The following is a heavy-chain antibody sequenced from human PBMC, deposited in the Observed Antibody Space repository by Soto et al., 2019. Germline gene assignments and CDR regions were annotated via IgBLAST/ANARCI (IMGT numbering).Heavy chain of an antibody. CDR3: ARAYYYDSSGSKIPLDYYYYGMDV. D-gene: IGHD3-22*01. CDR2: IIPIFGTA. CDR1: GGTFSSYA. Sequence: SVKVSCKASGGTFSSYAISWVRQAPGQGLEWMGGIIPIFGTANYAQKFQGRVTITADESTSTAYMELSSLRSEDTAVYYCARAYYYDSSGSKIPLDYYYYGMDVWGQGTTVTVSS. V-gene: IGHV1-69*13. J-gene: IGHJ6*02.